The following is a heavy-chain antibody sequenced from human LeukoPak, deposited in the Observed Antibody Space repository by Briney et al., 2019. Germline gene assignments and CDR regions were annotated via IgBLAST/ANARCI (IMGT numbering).Heavy chain of an antibody. J-gene: IGHJ4*02. V-gene: IGHV3-21*04. Sequence: GGSLRLSCAASGFTFSSYSMNWVRQAPGKGLEWVSSISSSSSYIYYGDSVKGRFTISRDNAKNSLYLQMNSLRAEDTAVYYCARAHSYYYDSSGYPGYWGQGTLVTVSS. CDR2: ISSSSSYI. D-gene: IGHD3-22*01. CDR3: ARAHSYYYDSSGYPGY. CDR1: GFTFSSYS.